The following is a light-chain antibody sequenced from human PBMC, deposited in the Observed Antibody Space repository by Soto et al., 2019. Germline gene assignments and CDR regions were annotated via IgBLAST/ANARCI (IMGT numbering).Light chain of an antibody. CDR3: QQYNSYST. J-gene: IGKJ1*01. CDR2: DAS. V-gene: IGKV1-5*01. Sequence: IQMTQSPSTLSASVGDRVTTTCRASQSISSWLAWYQQKPGNAPKLLIYDASSLESGVPSRFSGSGSGTEFTLTISSLQPDDFATYYCQQYNSYSTFGQGTKVDIK. CDR1: QSISSW.